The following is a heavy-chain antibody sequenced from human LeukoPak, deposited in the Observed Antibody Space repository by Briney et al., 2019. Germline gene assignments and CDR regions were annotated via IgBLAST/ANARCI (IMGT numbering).Heavy chain of an antibody. CDR2: ISSSGSFI. CDR3: ARDLRYCSSASCSENGAFDI. D-gene: IGHD2-2*01. V-gene: IGHV3-21*01. J-gene: IGHJ3*02. CDR1: GFTFSSYS. Sequence: GGSLRLSCAASGFTFSSYSMNWVRQAPGKGLEWVSSISSSGSFIYYADSVKGRFTISRDNARNSLFLQMNSLRAEDTAVYYCARDLRYCSSASCSENGAFDIWGQGTMVTVSS.